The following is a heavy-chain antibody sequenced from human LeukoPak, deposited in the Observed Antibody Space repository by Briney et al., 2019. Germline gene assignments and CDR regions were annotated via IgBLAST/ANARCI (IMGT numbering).Heavy chain of an antibody. D-gene: IGHD6-19*01. J-gene: IGHJ4*02. CDR2: INSDGITA. CDR3: ARGGVGCFDY. Sequence: GGSLRLSCAASGFTLSNYWIHWVRQAPGKGLVWVSHINSDGITATYADSVKGRFTISRDNAKNTVYLQMNSLRAEDTAVYFCARGGVGCFDYWGQGALVTVSS. CDR1: GFTLSNYW. V-gene: IGHV3-74*01.